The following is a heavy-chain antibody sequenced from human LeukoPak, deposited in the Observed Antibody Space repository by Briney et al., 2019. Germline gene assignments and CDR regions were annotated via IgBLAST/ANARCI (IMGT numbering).Heavy chain of an antibody. D-gene: IGHD3-10*01. CDR2: ISAYNGNT. V-gene: IGHV1-18*01. J-gene: IGHJ4*02. Sequence: ASVKVSRKASGYTFTSYGISWVRQAPGQGLEWMGWISAYNGNTNYAQKLQGRATMTTDTSTSTAYMELSSLRSEDTAVYYCASWSYGSGSYYNPDYWGQGTLVTVSS. CDR3: ASWSYGSGSYYNPDY. CDR1: GYTFTSYG.